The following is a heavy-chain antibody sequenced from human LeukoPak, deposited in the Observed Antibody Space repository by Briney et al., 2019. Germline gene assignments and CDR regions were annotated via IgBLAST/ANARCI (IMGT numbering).Heavy chain of an antibody. Sequence: ASVKVSCKASGYTFTGYYMHWVRQAPGQGLEWMGWMNPNSGNTGYAQKFQGRVTMTRNTSISTAYMELSSLRSDDTAVYYCARVRITMVRGVIITPDDAFDIWGQGTMVTVSS. CDR2: MNPNSGNT. D-gene: IGHD3-10*01. V-gene: IGHV1-8*02. CDR3: ARVRITMVRGVIITPDDAFDI. J-gene: IGHJ3*02. CDR1: GYTFTGYY.